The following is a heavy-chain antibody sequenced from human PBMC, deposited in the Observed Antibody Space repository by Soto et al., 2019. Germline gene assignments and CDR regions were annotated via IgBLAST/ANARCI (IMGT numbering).Heavy chain of an antibody. Sequence: GGSLRLSCAASGITFSNHALSWVRQAPGKGLEWVSGISGSGANTHYADSVKGRFTISRDNSKNTLSLQMNSLRADDTAVYYCAILPTGYPNWFGPWGQGTLVTVSS. D-gene: IGHD3-9*01. CDR3: AILPTGYPNWFGP. CDR1: GITFSNHA. J-gene: IGHJ5*02. V-gene: IGHV3-23*01. CDR2: ISGSGANT.